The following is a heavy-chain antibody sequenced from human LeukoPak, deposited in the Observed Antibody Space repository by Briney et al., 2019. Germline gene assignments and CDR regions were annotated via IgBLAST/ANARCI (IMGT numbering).Heavy chain of an antibody. CDR3: AREFPRDRGELSPRKDY. CDR2: INPNSGGT. J-gene: IGHJ4*02. Sequence: ASVKVSCKASGYTFTGYYMHWVRQAPGQGLEWMGWINPNSGGTNYAQKFQGRVTMTRDTSISTAYMELSRLRSDDTAVYYCAREFPRDRGELSPRKDYWGQGTLVTVSS. D-gene: IGHD3-16*02. CDR1: GYTFTGYY. V-gene: IGHV1-2*02.